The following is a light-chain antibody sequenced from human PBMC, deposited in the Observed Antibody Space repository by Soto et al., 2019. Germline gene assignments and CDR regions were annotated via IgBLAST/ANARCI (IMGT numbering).Light chain of an antibody. Sequence: QLVLTQSSSASASLGSSVKLTCTLSSGHSSYIIAWHQQQPGKAPRYSMKLEGSGSYNKGSGVPDRFSGSSSGAARYLTISNLQFEDEADYYCETWDSNTHTVFGGGTKLTVL. J-gene: IGLJ3*02. V-gene: IGLV4-60*02. CDR2: LEGSGSY. CDR1: SGHSSYI. CDR3: ETWDSNTHTV.